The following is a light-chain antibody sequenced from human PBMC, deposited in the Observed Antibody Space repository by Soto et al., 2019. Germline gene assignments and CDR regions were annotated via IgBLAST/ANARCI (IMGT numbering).Light chain of an antibody. J-gene: IGKJ1*01. V-gene: IGKV1-39*01. Sequence: DIQMTQSPSSLSASVEDRVIITCRASQSISNHLNWYQQKPGKAPKLLIYKASTLKSGVPSRFSGSGSGTDFTLTISSLQPEDFATYYCQQSYSTPRTFGQGTKVDI. CDR1: QSISNH. CDR3: QQSYSTPRT. CDR2: KAS.